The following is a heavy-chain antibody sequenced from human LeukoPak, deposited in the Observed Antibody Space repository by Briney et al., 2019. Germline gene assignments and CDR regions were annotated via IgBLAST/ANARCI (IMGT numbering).Heavy chain of an antibody. D-gene: IGHD2-15*01. V-gene: IGHV4-59*08. CDR1: GFTVSSNY. J-gene: IGHJ6*02. CDR2: IYYSGST. CDR3: ARLWVDCSGGSCYPYGMDV. Sequence: GSLRLSCAASGFTVSSNYMSWVRQAPGKGLEWIGYIYYSGSTNYNPSLKSRVTISVDTSKNQFSLKLSSVTAADTAVYYCARLWVDCSGGSCYPYGMDVWGQGTTVTVSS.